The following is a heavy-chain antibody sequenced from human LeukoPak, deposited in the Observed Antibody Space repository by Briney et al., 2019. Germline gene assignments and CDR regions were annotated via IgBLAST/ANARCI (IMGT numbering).Heavy chain of an antibody. V-gene: IGHV1-18*01. D-gene: IGHD2-15*01. CDR1: GYTFTMNG. Sequence: AASVKVSCKASGYTFTMNGITWVRQAPGQGLEWMGWISTYNDKANYAQSLLDRVTMTTDTSTNTAYMELRSLRSDDTAVYYCARMYCSRGSCYPLFYYYALDVWGQGTTVTVSS. CDR3: ARMYCSRGSCYPLFYYYALDV. J-gene: IGHJ6*02. CDR2: ISTYNDKA.